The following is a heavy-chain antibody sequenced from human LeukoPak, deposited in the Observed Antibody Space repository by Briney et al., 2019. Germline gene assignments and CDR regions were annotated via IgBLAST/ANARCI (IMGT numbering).Heavy chain of an antibody. Sequence: GGSLRLSCAASGFTLSSYNMNWVRQAPGKGLEWVSYISSSSTTIYYADSVKGRFTISRDNAKNSLYLQMNSLRAEDTAVYYCARVDSNSYYYYYYYMDVWGKGTTVTVSS. CDR2: ISSSSTTI. J-gene: IGHJ6*03. D-gene: IGHD2/OR15-2a*01. V-gene: IGHV3-48*01. CDR1: GFTLSSYN. CDR3: ARVDSNSYYYYYYYMDV.